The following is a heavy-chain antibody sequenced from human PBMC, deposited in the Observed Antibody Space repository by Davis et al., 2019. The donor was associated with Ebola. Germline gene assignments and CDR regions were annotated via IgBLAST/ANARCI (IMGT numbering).Heavy chain of an antibody. CDR3: ARGPSRYSSGWYHDY. Sequence: SVKVSCKASGTTFSSYAFNWVRQAPGQGLEWMGAIIPILGPAKYAQKFQGRVTITADDSTTTAYMELNSLRAEDTAVYYCARGPSRYSSGWYHDYWGQGTLVTVSS. V-gene: IGHV1-69*13. J-gene: IGHJ4*02. CDR2: IIPILGPA. D-gene: IGHD6-19*01. CDR1: GTTFSSYA.